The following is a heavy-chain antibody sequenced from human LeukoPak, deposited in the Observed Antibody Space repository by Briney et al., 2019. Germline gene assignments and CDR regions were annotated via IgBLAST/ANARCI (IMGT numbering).Heavy chain of an antibody. CDR2: IYAGGDT. CDR1: GFTVSTNF. D-gene: IGHD6-19*01. J-gene: IGHJ4*02. CDR3: ARSGSGWFDF. Sequence: GGSLRLSCAASGFTVSTNFMSWVRQAPGKGLEWVSVIYAGGDTYYADSVKGRFTISRDNSKNTLYLQMNSMRAEDTAVYYCARSGSGWFDFWGQGTLVTVSS. V-gene: IGHV3-53*01.